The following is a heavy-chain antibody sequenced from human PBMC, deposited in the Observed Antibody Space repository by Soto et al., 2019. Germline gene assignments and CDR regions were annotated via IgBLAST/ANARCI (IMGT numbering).Heavy chain of an antibody. J-gene: IGHJ6*03. CDR3: APKHDSDQYPYLDV. Sequence: EVQLLESGGGLGQPGGSLRLSCAASGFTFSNNVMTWVRQAPGKGLEWVSSITGGGDSTYYADSVKGRITISRDNSKNTLYLQMNSLGAEDTAVYYCAPKHDSDQYPYLDVWGKGTTVTVS. CDR2: ITGGGDST. V-gene: IGHV3-23*01. CDR1: GFTFSNNV. D-gene: IGHD2-2*01.